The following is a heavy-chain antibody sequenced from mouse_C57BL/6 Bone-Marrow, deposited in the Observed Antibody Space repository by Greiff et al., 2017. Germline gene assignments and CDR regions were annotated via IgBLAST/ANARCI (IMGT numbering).Heavy chain of an antibody. J-gene: IGHJ4*01. CDR2: INSDGGST. CDR1: EYEFPSHD. CDR3: AGQMGLRRRGYAMDY. D-gene: IGHD2-4*01. Sequence: EVQLVESGGGLVQPGESLKLSCESNEYEFPSHDMSWVRKTPEKRLELVADINSDGGSTYYPDTLERRVIISRDNTKKTPYLQMSSLRSEDTALYYCAGQMGLRRRGYAMDYWGQGTSVTVSA. V-gene: IGHV5-2*01.